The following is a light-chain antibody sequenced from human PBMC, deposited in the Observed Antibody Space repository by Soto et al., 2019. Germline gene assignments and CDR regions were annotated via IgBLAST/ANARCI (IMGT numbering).Light chain of an antibody. CDR3: RSYAGFNKYL. Sequence: QSVLAQPPPASGTPGQSVTISCTGTPSDVGGYISVSWYQQKPGKAPKLIIYEVNKRPSGVPDRFSGSKSGSTAFLFVSGLRAEDEADYYCRSYAGFNKYLFGTGTKVTVL. CDR2: EVN. V-gene: IGLV2-8*01. J-gene: IGLJ1*01. CDR1: PSDVGGYIS.